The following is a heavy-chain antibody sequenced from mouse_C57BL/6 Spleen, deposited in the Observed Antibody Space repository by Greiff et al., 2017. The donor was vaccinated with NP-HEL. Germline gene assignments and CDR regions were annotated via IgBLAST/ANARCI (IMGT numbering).Heavy chain of an antibody. CDR2: INPSTGGT. J-gene: IGHJ2*01. CDR3: ARWNPPDY. Sequence: VQLQQSGPELVKPGASVKISCKASGYSFTGYYMNWVKQSPEKSLEWIGEINPSTGGTTYNQKFKAKATLTVDKSSSTAYMQLKSLTSEDSAVYYCARWNPPDYWGQGTTLTVSS. CDR1: GYSFTGYY. V-gene: IGHV1-42*01.